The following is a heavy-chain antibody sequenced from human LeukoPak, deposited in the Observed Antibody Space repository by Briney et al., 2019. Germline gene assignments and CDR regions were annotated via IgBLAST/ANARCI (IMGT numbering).Heavy chain of an antibody. V-gene: IGHV3-33*01. CDR2: IWYDGSNK. Sequence: PGGSLRLSCAASGFTFSSYGMHWVRQAPGKGLEWVAVIWYDGSNKYYADSVKGRFTISRDNSKNTLYLQMNSLRAEDTAVYYCARVPWGSGSYRNGDDAFDIWGQGTMVTVSS. J-gene: IGHJ3*02. D-gene: IGHD1-26*01. CDR3: ARVPWGSGSYRNGDDAFDI. CDR1: GFTFSSYG.